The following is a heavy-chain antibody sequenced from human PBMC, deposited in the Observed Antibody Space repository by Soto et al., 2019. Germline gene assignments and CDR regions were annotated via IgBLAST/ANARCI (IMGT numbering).Heavy chain of an antibody. V-gene: IGHV3-74*01. CDR2: ASPDGTST. J-gene: IGHJ5*02. CDR3: TRHGSGDYFLFDP. CDR1: GFTFSSFW. D-gene: IGHD4-17*01. Sequence: SVGSLRLSCAASGFTFSSFWMHWVRQAPGKGLEWVSRASPDGTSTSYADSVKGRFTISRDNAKNTLFMQMNSLRAEDTAVYYCTRHGSGDYFLFDPWGQGTLVTVSS.